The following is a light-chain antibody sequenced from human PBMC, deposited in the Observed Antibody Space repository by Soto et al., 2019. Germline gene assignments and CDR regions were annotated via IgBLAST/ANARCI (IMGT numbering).Light chain of an antibody. J-gene: IGKJ3*01. Sequence: DIQMTQSPSTLSASVGDRVTITCRASQSISSWLAWYQQKPGKAPKLLIYKASNLEGGVPSRFSGSGSGTEFTLTIISLQPDDFATYYCQQYNSYSLTFGPGTKVDIK. CDR2: KAS. V-gene: IGKV1-5*03. CDR3: QQYNSYSLT. CDR1: QSISSW.